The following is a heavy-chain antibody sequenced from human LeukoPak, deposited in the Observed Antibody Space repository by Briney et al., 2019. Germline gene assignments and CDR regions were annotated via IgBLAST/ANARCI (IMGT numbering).Heavy chain of an antibody. D-gene: IGHD5-24*01. J-gene: IGHJ4*02. CDR2: ISSSSSYI. Sequence: GGSLRLSRAASGFTFSSYSMNWVRQAPGKGLEWVSSISSSSSYIYYADSVKGRFTISRDNAKNSLYLQMNSLRAEDTAVYYCATAMATTEYYFDYWGQGTLVTVSS. CDR1: GFTFSSYS. CDR3: ATAMATTEYYFDY. V-gene: IGHV3-21*01.